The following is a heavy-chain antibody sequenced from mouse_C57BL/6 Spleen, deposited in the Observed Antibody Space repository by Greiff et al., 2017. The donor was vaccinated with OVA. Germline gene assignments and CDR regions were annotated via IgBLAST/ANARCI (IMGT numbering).Heavy chain of an antibody. J-gene: IGHJ1*03. CDR3: ARDGLTTVVAPTDFDV. Sequence: QVQLQQPGPELAKPGASVKLSCKASGYTFTSYWMHWVKQRPGQGLEWIGYINPSSGYTKYNQKFKDKATLTADKSSSTAYMQLSSLTYEDSAVYYCARDGLTTVVAPTDFDVWGTGTTVTVSS. CDR2: INPSSGYT. D-gene: IGHD1-1*01. V-gene: IGHV1-7*01. CDR1: GYTFTSYW.